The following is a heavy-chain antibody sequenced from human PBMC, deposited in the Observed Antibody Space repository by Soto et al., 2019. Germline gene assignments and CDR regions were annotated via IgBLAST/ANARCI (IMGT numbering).Heavy chain of an antibody. D-gene: IGHD3-10*01. J-gene: IGHJ3*01. Sequence: GGSLRLSCAASGFTFSSHAMGWVRQAPGKGLEWVSAIGGRGRDTYYADSMKGRFTISRDNSKNTLSLQMNSLRAEDTAVYYCAILGGAYYAFDVWGQGTLVTVSS. CDR3: AILGGAYYAFDV. V-gene: IGHV3-23*01. CDR2: IGGRGRDT. CDR1: GFTFSSHA.